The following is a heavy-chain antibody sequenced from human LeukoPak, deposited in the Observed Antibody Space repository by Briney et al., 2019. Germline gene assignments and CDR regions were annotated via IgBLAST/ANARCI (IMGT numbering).Heavy chain of an antibody. CDR1: GFTFNIYS. CDR2: IKSKTDGGTT. J-gene: IGHJ4*02. CDR3: TTAAGYSGYEDFDY. Sequence: GGSLRVSCAASGFTFNIYSMNWVRQAPGKGLEWVGRIKSKTDGGTTDYAAPVKGRFTISRDDSKNTLYLQMNSLKTEDTAVYYCTTAAGYSGYEDFDYWGQGTLVTVSS. D-gene: IGHD5-12*01. V-gene: IGHV3-15*01.